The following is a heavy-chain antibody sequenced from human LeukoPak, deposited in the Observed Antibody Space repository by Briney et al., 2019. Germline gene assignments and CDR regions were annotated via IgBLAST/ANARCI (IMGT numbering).Heavy chain of an antibody. CDR2: IRYDGSNK. J-gene: IGHJ4*02. CDR1: GFTFSSYG. CDR3: AKNFVVVVPAAIGD. V-gene: IGHV3-30*02. Sequence: GGSLRLSCAASGFTFSSYGMHWVRQAPGKGLEWVAFIRYDGSNKYYADSVKGRFTISRDNSKNTLYLQMSSLRAEDTAVYYCAKNFVVVVPAAIGDWGQGTLVTVSS. D-gene: IGHD2-2*02.